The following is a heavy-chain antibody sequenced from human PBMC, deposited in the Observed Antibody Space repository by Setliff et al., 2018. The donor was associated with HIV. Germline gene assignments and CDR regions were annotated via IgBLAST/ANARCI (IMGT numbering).Heavy chain of an antibody. V-gene: IGHV4-61*01. J-gene: IGHJ3*02. CDR1: GDSVSSASYY. CDR2: IYYSGTT. D-gene: IGHD3-22*01. CDR3: ARVYYFDSSGYYQRGDVFDI. Sequence: SETLSLTCTVSGDSVSSASYYWSWIRQPPGKGLEWIGYIYYSGTTKYNPSLKSRVTISVDTSKNQFSLKLSSVTAADTAVYYCARVYYFDSSGYYQRGDVFDIWGQGTMVTVSS.